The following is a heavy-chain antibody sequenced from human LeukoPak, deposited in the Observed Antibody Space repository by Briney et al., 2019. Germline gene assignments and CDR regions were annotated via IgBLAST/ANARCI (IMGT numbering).Heavy chain of an antibody. CDR1: GFDFVAYE. V-gene: IGHV3-48*03. J-gene: IGHJ4*02. CDR3: TTLGYHLDS. D-gene: IGHD3-22*01. Sequence: GGSLRLSCAASGFDFVAYEMNWVRQAPGKGLEWVAYFAGSDTTTYYADSVKGRFTISRDNARNSLYLQMNSLRAEDTALYYCTTLGYHLDSWGQGTLVTVSS. CDR2: FAGSDTTT.